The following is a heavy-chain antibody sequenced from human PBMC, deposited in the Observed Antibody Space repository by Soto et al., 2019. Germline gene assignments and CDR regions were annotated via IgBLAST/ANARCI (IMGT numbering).Heavy chain of an antibody. D-gene: IGHD6-19*01. CDR1: GFTFGDYA. J-gene: IGHJ6*02. CDR3: TRAAGAGLYYYYGMDV. V-gene: IGHV3-49*01. CDR2: IRSKDYGGTT. Sequence: GGSLRLSCTASGFTFGDYAMSWFRQAPGKGLEWVGFIRSKDYGGTTEYTASVKDRFTISRDDSKSIANLQMNSLKTDDTAVYYCTRAAGAGLYYYYGMDVWGQGT.